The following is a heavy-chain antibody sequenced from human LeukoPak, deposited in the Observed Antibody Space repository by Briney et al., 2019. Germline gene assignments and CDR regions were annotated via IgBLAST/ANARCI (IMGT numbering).Heavy chain of an antibody. D-gene: IGHD6-6*01. CDR2: INHSGST. V-gene: IGHV4-34*01. CDR1: GGSFSGYY. CDR3: ARDSFIAARPRRGYYFDY. Sequence: SETLSLTCAVYGGSFSGYYWSWIRQPPGKGLEWIGEINHSGSTNYNPSLKSRVTISVDTSKNQFSLKLNSVTAADTAVYYCARDSFIAARPRRGYYFDYWGQGTLVTVSS. J-gene: IGHJ4*02.